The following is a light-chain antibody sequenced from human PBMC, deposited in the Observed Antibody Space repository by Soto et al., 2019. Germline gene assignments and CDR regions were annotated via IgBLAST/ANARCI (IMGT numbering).Light chain of an antibody. CDR2: DAS. CDR1: QSVSSY. CDR3: QQRSNWPPGFT. J-gene: IGKJ3*01. V-gene: IGKV3-11*01. Sequence: EIVLTQSPATLSLSPGERATLSCRARQSVSSYLAWYQQKPGQAPRLLIYDASNRATGIPARFSGSGSGTDFTVTISSLEPEDFAVYYCQQRSNWPPGFTFGPGTKVDIK.